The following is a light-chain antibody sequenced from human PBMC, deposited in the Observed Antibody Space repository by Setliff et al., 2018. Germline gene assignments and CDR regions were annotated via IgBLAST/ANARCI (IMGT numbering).Light chain of an antibody. CDR1: SSDVGGYNY. Sequence: SVLTQPASVSGSPGQSITISCTGTSSDVGGYNYVSWYQQHPGKAPKLMIYEVSNRPSGVSHRFSGSKSGTTASLTISGLQAEDEADYHCSSYISGSTNVLFGGGTKVTVL. J-gene: IGLJ2*01. V-gene: IGLV2-14*01. CDR3: SSYISGSTNVL. CDR2: EVS.